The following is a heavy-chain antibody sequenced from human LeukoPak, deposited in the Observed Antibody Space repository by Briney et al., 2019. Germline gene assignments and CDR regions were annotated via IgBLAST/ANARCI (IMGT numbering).Heavy chain of an antibody. CDR3: ARGRGAQWLVRDRTYYFDY. J-gene: IGHJ4*02. V-gene: IGHV4-34*01. Sequence: SETLSLTCAVYGGSFSGYYWSWIRQPPGKGLEWIGEINHSGSTNYNPSLKSRVTISVDTSKNQFSLKLSSVTAADTAVYYCARGRGAQWLVRDRTYYFDYWGQGALVTVSS. D-gene: IGHD6-19*01. CDR2: INHSGST. CDR1: GGSFSGYY.